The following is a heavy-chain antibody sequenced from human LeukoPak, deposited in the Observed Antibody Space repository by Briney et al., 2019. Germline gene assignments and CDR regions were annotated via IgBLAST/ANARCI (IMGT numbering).Heavy chain of an antibody. D-gene: IGHD3/OR15-3a*01. CDR3: ARGTGTPRYDAFDI. V-gene: IGHV1-69*05. J-gene: IGHJ3*02. CDR1: GGTFSSYA. CDR2: IIPIFGTA. Sequence: ASVKVSCKASGGTFSSYAISWVRQAPGQGLEWMGGIIPIFGTANYAQKFQGRVTITTDESTSTAYMELSSLRSEDTAVYYCARGTGTPRYDAFDIWGQGTMVTVSS.